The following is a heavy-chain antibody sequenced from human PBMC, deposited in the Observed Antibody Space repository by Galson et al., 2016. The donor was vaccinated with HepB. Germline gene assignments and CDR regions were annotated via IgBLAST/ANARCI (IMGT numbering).Heavy chain of an antibody. CDR2: ISNNGDDT. Sequence: SLRLSCAASGFTYSSFAMHWVRLAPGKGLEYVSTISNNGDDTYYADSVKGRFTISRDNSKNTVYLQINSLRAEDTAVYYCAREGPRGMTTGDYWGQGTLVIVSS. CDR1: GFTYSSFA. V-gene: IGHV3-64*04. D-gene: IGHD4-11*01. CDR3: AREGPRGMTTGDY. J-gene: IGHJ4*02.